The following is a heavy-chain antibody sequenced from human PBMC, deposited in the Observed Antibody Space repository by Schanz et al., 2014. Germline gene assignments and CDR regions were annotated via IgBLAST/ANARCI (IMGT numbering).Heavy chain of an antibody. Sequence: EVQLVESGGGLVQPGGSLRLSCAASGFTFSIHYMSWVRQAPGKGLEWVAYIKHDGSEKYHVDSVKGRFTISRDNAKGSVYLQMNSLRAEDTAVYYCARKTDSSGTGDYWGQGTLVTVSS. V-gene: IGHV3-7*01. CDR3: ARKTDSSGTGDY. CDR1: GFTFSIHY. J-gene: IGHJ4*02. D-gene: IGHD6-19*01. CDR2: IKHDGSEK.